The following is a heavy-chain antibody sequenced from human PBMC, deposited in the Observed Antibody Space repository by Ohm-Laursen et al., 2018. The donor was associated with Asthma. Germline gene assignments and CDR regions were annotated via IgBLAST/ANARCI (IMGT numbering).Heavy chain of an antibody. V-gene: IGHV1-2*06. CDR2: INPNSGGT. CDR1: GYTFTGYY. J-gene: IGHJ4*02. Sequence: SSVKVSCKASGYTFTGYYMHWVRQAPGQGLEWMGRINPNSGGTNYAQMFQGRVTMTSDTSISTAYMELSRLRSDDTAVYYCTVGYYDSSGYYYRDYWGQGTLVTVSS. D-gene: IGHD3-22*01. CDR3: TVGYYDSSGYYYRDY.